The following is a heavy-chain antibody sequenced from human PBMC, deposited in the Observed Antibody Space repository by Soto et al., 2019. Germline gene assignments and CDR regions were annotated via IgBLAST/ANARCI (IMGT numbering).Heavy chain of an antibody. CDR1: GGSSSNYY. J-gene: IGHJ3*01. CDR2: IYYSGVT. V-gene: IGHV4-59*01. D-gene: IGHD3-16*01. Sequence: QVQLQESGPGLVKPSSTLSLTCTVSGGSSSNYYCTWIRQPPGKVRKWMGYIYYSGVTNYNPSLKSRVTILIDTSKHQFSLKLSSVTAADTAVFYCARGRYYDATVYSFDVWGRGTMVTVSS. CDR3: ARGRYYDATVYSFDV.